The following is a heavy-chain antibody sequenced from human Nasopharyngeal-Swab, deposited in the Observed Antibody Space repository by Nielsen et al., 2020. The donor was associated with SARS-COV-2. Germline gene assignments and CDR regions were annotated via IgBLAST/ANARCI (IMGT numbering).Heavy chain of an antibody. CDR2: ISSSSSYI. D-gene: IGHD3-3*01. Sequence: GGSLRLSCAASGFTLNNYNFHWVRQAPGKGLEWVSSISSSSSYIYYADSVKGRFTIPRDKAKNSLYLQMNSLRAEDTAVYYCARDGLDYDFWSAYFMDVWGQGTTVTVSS. CDR3: ARDGLDYDFWSAYFMDV. V-gene: IGHV3-21*01. CDR1: GFTLNNYN. J-gene: IGHJ6*02.